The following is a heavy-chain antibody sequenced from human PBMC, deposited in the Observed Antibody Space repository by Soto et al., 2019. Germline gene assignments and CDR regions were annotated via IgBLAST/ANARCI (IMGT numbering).Heavy chain of an antibody. CDR1: GYRLSTTGVA. V-gene: IGHV6-1*01. CDR3: AGDYSWAFDY. CDR2: TYYRSKWIS. J-gene: IGHJ4*02. D-gene: IGHD1-26*01. Sequence: PSQTLSLTCAISGYRLSTTGVAWNWIRQSPARGLEWLGRTYYRSKWISESALSVKSRLAINSDTSKNQFSLQLNSVIPDDTAVYYCAGDYSWAFDYWGPGILVTVSS.